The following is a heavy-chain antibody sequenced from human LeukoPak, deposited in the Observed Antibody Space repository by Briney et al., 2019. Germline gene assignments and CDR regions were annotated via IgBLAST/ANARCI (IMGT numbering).Heavy chain of an antibody. CDR2: ITSSGSTI. V-gene: IGHV3-48*03. CDR3: ASGGTLFDY. J-gene: IGHJ4*02. D-gene: IGHD1-1*01. Sequence: GGSLRLSCAGSGFTFSTYEMNWVRQPPGKGLEWVSYITSSGSTIYYADSVKGRFTISRDNAKNSLYLQMSSLRAEDTAVYYCASGGTLFDYWGQGTLVTVSS. CDR1: GFTFSTYE.